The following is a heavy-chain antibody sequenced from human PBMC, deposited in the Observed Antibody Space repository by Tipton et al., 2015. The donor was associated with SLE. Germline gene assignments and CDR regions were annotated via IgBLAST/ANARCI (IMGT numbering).Heavy chain of an antibody. CDR2: INHSGST. D-gene: IGHD3-22*01. V-gene: IGHV4-34*01. CDR3: ARDEYRYDTTGYHLLGHFDF. CDR1: GGSFSGYY. Sequence: TLSLTCAVYGGSFSGYYWSWIRQPPGKGLEWIGEINHSGSTTYNPSLKSRVTISIDTSKNQFSLNLSSVTAADTAVYYCARDEYRYDTTGYHLLGHFDFWGQGTLVTVSS. J-gene: IGHJ4*02.